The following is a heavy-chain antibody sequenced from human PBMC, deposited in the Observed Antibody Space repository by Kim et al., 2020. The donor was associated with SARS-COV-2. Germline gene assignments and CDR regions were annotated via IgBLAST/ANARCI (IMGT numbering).Heavy chain of an antibody. CDR3: AKIPSGFDCYFDL. CDR1: GFTFSSYA. CDR2: ISDSGAGT. Sequence: GGSLRLSCAASGFTFSSYAMTWVRQAPGKGLEWVSAISDSGAGTYYADSVKGRFIISRDNSMNTLFLQMNSLRAEDTAVYYCAKIPSGFDCYFDLWGRGTLVTVSS. D-gene: IGHD6-19*01. V-gene: IGHV3-23*01. J-gene: IGHJ2*01.